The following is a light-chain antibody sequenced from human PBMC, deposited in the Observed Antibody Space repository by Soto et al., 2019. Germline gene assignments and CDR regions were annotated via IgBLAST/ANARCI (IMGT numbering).Light chain of an antibody. CDR1: SSDVGGYNY. CDR3: ISYASINTYV. CDR2: DVT. V-gene: IGLV2-14*01. J-gene: IGLJ1*01. Sequence: QSVLPQPASVSGSPGQSITISCTGTSSDVGGYNYVSWYQQHPVKAPKLMIYDVTNRPSGVSNRFSGSKSGNTASLTISGLQAEDEADYYCISYASINTYVFGTGTKVTVL.